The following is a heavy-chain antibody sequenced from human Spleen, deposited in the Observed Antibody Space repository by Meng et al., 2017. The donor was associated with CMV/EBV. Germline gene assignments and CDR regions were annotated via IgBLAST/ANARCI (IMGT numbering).Heavy chain of an antibody. CDR1: GFTFSSYA. J-gene: IGHJ4*02. CDR3: AKDYYDSSGYYPHSRFDY. V-gene: IGHV3-23*01. CDR2: ISGSGGST. Sequence: GGSLRLSCAASGFTFSSYAMSWVRQAPGRGLEWVSAISGSGGSTYYADSVKGRFTISRDNSKTTLYLQMNSLRAEDTAVYYCAKDYYDSSGYYPHSRFDYWGQGTLVTVSS. D-gene: IGHD3-22*01.